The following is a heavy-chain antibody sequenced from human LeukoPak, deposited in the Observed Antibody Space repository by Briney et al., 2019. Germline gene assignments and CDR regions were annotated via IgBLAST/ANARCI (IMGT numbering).Heavy chain of an antibody. J-gene: IGHJ5*02. D-gene: IGHD2-15*01. CDR3: ARTKRGGRKGIWFD. CDR2: IYHSGRT. Sequence: WQTLTLTCAVSGGSFTSGGYSWDWLRPAQGMGLEWFGNIYHSGRTYYSPSLKSRVTIKVDQSKNQLPQKVASVPAADTAVYYCARTKRGGRKGIWFD. V-gene: IGHV4-30-2*01. CDR1: GGSFTSGGYS.